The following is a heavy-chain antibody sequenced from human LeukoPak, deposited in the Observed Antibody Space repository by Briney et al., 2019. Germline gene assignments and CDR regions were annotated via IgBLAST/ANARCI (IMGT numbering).Heavy chain of an antibody. J-gene: IGHJ3*02. CDR2: IYSGGST. CDR3: AREAKDVAAGSAFDI. Sequence: GGSLRLSCAASGFTFSDYYMSWVRQAPGKGLEWVSVIYSGGSTYYADSVKGRFTISRDNSKNTLYLQMNSLRAEDTAVYYCAREAKDVAAGSAFDIWGQGTMVTVSS. V-gene: IGHV3-66*02. CDR1: GFTFSDYY. D-gene: IGHD6-13*01.